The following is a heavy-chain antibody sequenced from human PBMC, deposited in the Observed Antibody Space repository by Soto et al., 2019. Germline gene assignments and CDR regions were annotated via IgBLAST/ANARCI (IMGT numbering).Heavy chain of an antibody. V-gene: IGHV1-69*13. CDR2: IIPIFGTA. J-gene: IGHJ4*02. Sequence: SVKVSCKASGGTFSSYAISWVRQAPGQGLEWMGGIIPIFGTANYAQKFQGRVTITADESTSTAYMELSSLRSEDTAVYYCARDETGTNFFNYWGQGTLVTVSS. D-gene: IGHD1-7*01. CDR1: GGTFSSYA. CDR3: ARDETGTNFFNY.